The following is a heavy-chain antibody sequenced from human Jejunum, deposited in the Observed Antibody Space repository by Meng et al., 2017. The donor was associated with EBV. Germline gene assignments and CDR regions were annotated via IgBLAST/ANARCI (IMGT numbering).Heavy chain of an antibody. J-gene: IGHJ4*02. Sequence: QSPLLLAGQGVVTLSGPSALTAAVASDSIDSRNWGSWVRQSPERGLEWFGEIYYSGSTNYNPSLKSRVTILVDRSENHFSLHLSSVTAADTAVYYCVRGGDYCLVYWGQGTLVTVSS. D-gene: IGHD2-21*02. CDR3: VRGGDYCLVY. V-gene: IGHV4-4*02. CDR2: IYYSGST. CDR1: SDSIDSRNW.